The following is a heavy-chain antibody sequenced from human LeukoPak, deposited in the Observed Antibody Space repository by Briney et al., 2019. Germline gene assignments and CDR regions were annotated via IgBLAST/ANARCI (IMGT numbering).Heavy chain of an antibody. D-gene: IGHD1-26*01. CDR3: ATAIVGATHWYFDL. CDR1: GGSITSYY. J-gene: IGHJ2*01. Sequence: SETLSLTCTVSGGSITSYYWSWIRQPPGKGLEWIGYIYYSGSTNYNPSLKSRVTISVDTSKNQFSLKLSSVTAADTAVYYCATAIVGATHWYFDLWGRGTLVTVSS. CDR2: IYYSGST. V-gene: IGHV4-59*08.